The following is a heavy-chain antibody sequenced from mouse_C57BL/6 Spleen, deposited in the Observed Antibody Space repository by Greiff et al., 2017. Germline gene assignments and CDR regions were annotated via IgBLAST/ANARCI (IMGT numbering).Heavy chain of an antibody. CDR3: ARMNYYYGSSYWYFDV. CDR2: ISSGSSTI. D-gene: IGHD1-1*01. Sequence: EVNVVESGGGLVKPGGSLKLSCAASGFTFSDYGMHWVRQAPEKGLEWVAYISSGSSTIYYADTVKGRFTISRDNAKNTLFLQMTSLRSEDTAMYYCARMNYYYGSSYWYFDVWGTGTTVTVSS. V-gene: IGHV5-17*01. CDR1: GFTFSDYG. J-gene: IGHJ1*03.